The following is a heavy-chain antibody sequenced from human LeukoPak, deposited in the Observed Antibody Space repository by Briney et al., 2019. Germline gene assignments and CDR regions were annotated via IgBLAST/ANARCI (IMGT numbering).Heavy chain of an antibody. CDR2: LYYGGST. CDR1: GGSISGTTYY. CDR3: ARGGYNYAAAD. Sequence: SETLSLTCTVSGGSISGTTYYWGWIRQPPGKGLEWIGCLYYGGSTYFNPSLKSRVTISADTSKNQFSLRLTSVIAADTAVYYCARGGYNYAAADWGQGTLVTVSS. D-gene: IGHD5-24*01. V-gene: IGHV4-39*01. J-gene: IGHJ4*02.